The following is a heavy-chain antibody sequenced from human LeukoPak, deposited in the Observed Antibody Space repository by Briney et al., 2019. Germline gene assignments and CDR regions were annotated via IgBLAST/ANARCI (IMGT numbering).Heavy chain of an antibody. CDR1: GFTFSSYA. Sequence: QPGGSLRLSCAASGFTFSSYAMSWVRQAPGKGLEWVSAISGSGDSTYYGDSVKGRFTISRDNSKSTLYLQMNSLRAEDTAVYYCAKTRPLDSSSWSHGDYWGQGTLVTVSS. J-gene: IGHJ4*02. CDR2: ISGSGDST. D-gene: IGHD6-13*01. V-gene: IGHV3-23*01. CDR3: AKTRPLDSSSWSHGDY.